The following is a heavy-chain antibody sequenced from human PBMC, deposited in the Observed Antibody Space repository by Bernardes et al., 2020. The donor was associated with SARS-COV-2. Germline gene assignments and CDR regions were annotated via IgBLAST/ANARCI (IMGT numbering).Heavy chain of an antibody. CDR2: ITDSGDST. CDR3: AKRRVEWELLHYFDS. J-gene: IGHJ4*02. CDR1: GFTFSSYD. V-gene: IGHV3-23*01. D-gene: IGHD1-26*01. Sequence: GGSLRLSCAASGFTFSSYDMHWVRQAPGKGLVWVSTITDSGDSTYYADSVKGRFTISRDNSKDRLYLQMNSLRAEDTAVYFCAKRRVEWELLHYFDSWGQGTLVTVSS.